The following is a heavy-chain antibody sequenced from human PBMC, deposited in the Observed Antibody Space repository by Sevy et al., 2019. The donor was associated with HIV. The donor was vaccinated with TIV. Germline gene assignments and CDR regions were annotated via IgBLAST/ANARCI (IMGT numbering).Heavy chain of an antibody. V-gene: IGHV3-15*01. Sequence: GGSLRLSCAASGFTFSDFAMIWVRQAPVKGLEWVGRIKSKTDGGTTDYAAPVKGRFTISRDDSKNTLYLQMNSLKTEDTAVYYCTTGGIKVGAMGDAFDIWGQGTMVTVSS. CDR3: TTGGIKVGAMGDAFDI. CDR1: GFTFSDFA. CDR2: IKSKTDGGTT. D-gene: IGHD1-26*01. J-gene: IGHJ3*02.